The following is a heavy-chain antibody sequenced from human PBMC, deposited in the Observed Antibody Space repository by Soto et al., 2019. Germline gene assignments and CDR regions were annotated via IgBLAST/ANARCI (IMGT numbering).Heavy chain of an antibody. D-gene: IGHD3-22*01. CDR2: VYHSGRT. J-gene: IGHJ4*02. V-gene: IGHV4-38-2*01. Sequence: XETLSLTCAVAGYSITTGYYWGWVRRPPVKGFEWIGSVYHSGRTSYNPSLESRVTISVDTSKNQFSLRLSSVTAADTAVYYCARGVNYYDSSGFYPRDYWGQGILVTVSS. CDR1: GYSITTGYY. CDR3: ARGVNYYDSSGFYPRDY.